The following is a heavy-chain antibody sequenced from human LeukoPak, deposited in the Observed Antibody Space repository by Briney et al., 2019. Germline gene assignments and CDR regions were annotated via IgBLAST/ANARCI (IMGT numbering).Heavy chain of an antibody. V-gene: IGHV4-39*01. CDR1: GGSISSSSYY. CDR3: ARSLSITYYYDSSGYPLTRDY. J-gene: IGHJ4*02. D-gene: IGHD3-22*01. CDR2: IYYSGST. Sequence: SETLSLTCTVSGGSISSSSYYWGWIRQPPGMGLEWIGSIYYSGSTYYNPSLKSRVTISVDTSKNQFSLKLSSVTAADTAVYYCARSLSITYYYDSSGYPLTRDYWGQGSLVTVSS.